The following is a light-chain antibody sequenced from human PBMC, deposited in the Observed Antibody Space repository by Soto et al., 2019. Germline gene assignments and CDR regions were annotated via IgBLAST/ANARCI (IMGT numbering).Light chain of an antibody. CDR3: QQYNDWPLT. V-gene: IGKV3-15*01. CDR2: SAS. J-gene: IGKJ2*01. CDR1: QSVRSN. Sequence: EIVMTQSPATLSVSPGERATLSCRASQSVRSNLAWYQQKPGQAPGLLIYSASTRATGIPARFSGSESGTEFTLTISSLQSEDFAVYYCQQYNDWPLTFGQGTKLEIK.